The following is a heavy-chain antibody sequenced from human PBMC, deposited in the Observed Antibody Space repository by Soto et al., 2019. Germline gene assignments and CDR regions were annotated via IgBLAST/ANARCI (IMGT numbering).Heavy chain of an antibody. D-gene: IGHD2-21*02. Sequence: PSQTLSLTCAISGDSVSSNSAAWNWIRQSPSRGLEWLGRTYYRSKWYNDYAVSVKSRITINPDTSKNQFSLQLNSVTPEDTAVYYCARDATSAYCGGDCYGGASYYYYGMDVWGQGTTVTVSS. J-gene: IGHJ6*02. CDR3: ARDATSAYCGGDCYGGASYYYYGMDV. CDR2: TYYRSKWYN. V-gene: IGHV6-1*01. CDR1: GDSVSSNSAA.